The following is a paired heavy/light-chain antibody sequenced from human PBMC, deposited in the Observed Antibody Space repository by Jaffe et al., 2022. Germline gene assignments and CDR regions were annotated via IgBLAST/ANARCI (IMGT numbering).Light chain of an antibody. Sequence: EIVLTQSPVTLSLSPGERATLSCKASQSVSSYLAWYQQKPGQAPRLLMYDASNRATGIPARFSGSGSGTDFTLTISSLEPEDFAVYYCQQRSNWPPTFGGGTKVEIK. CDR3: QQRSNWPPT. V-gene: IGKV3-11*01. CDR2: DAS. J-gene: IGKJ4*01. CDR1: QSVSSY.
Heavy chain of an antibody. CDR3: AKGYCETTTCSRGGFDI. CDR2: ITGSGDST. CDR1: GFTFTNYA. Sequence: EVQLLESGGGLVQPGGSLSLSCAASGFTFTNYAMSWVRQAPGKGLEWVSAITGSGDSTNYADSVKGRFTISRDNSKSTLFLQMNSLRAEDTAVYYCAKGYCETTTCSRGGFDIWGQGTMVTVSS. J-gene: IGHJ3*02. V-gene: IGHV3-23*01. D-gene: IGHD2-2*01.